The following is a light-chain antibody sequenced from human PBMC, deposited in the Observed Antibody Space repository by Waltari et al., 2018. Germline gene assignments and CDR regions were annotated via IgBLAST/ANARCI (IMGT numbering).Light chain of an antibody. J-gene: IGLJ2*01. Sequence: SSELTQDPAVSVALGQTVRITCKGDSLRDYYASWYQLKPGQAPVLVIYGKNNRPSGIPDRFSGSSSGNTASWTITGAQAEDEADYYCNSRDSSGQVVFGGGTKLTVL. CDR2: GKN. V-gene: IGLV3-19*01. CDR1: SLRDYY. CDR3: NSRDSSGQVV.